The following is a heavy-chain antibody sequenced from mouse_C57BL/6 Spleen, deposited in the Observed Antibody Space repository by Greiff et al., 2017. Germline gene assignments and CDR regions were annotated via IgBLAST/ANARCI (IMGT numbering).Heavy chain of an antibody. CDR3: ALYYDYGHYAMDY. CDR2: IYPRSGNT. V-gene: IGHV1-81*01. J-gene: IGHJ4*01. CDR1: GYTFTSYG. D-gene: IGHD2-4*01. Sequence: QVQLQQSGAELARPGASVKLSCKASGYTFTSYGISWVKQRTGQGLEWIGEIYPRSGNTYYNEKFKGKATLTADKSSSTAYMELRSLTSEDSAVYFCALYYDYGHYAMDYWGQGTSVTVSS.